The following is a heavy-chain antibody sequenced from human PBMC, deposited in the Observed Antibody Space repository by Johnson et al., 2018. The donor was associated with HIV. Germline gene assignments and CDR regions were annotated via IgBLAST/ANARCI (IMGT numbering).Heavy chain of an antibody. CDR3: AKWWFRELLPNAFDL. J-gene: IGHJ3*01. V-gene: IGHV3-23*04. D-gene: IGHD3-10*01. Sequence: VQLVESGGGVVRPGGSLRLSCAASGFTFSDYYMSWIRQAPGKGLEWVSAISGSGGSTYYADSVKGRFTISRDNSKNTLYLQMNSLRAEDTAVYYCAKWWFRELLPNAFDLWGQGTMVTVSS. CDR1: GFTFSDYY. CDR2: ISGSGGST.